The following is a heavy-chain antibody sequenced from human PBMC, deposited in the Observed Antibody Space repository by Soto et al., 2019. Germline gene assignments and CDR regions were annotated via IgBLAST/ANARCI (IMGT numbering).Heavy chain of an antibody. D-gene: IGHD6-19*01. V-gene: IGHV3-30-3*01. CDR3: ASPSGEQWLPPDY. Sequence: PGGSLRLSCAASGFTFSSYAMHWVRQAPGKGLEWVAVISYDGSNKYYADSVKGRFTISRDNSKNTLYLQMNSLRAEDTAVYYCASPSGEQWLPPDYWGQGTLVTVS. J-gene: IGHJ4*02. CDR2: ISYDGSNK. CDR1: GFTFSSYA.